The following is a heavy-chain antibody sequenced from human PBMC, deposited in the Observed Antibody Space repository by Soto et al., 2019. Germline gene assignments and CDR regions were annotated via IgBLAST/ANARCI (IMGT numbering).Heavy chain of an antibody. V-gene: IGHV3-53*01. J-gene: IGHJ4*02. Sequence: PGGSMPLTCLVAVLTVSYSLSWVRQAPGKGLECVSFIHSDGSTHYTDSVRVRFTISRDNSKKTLYLQMDRLRVDDTAVYFCARDARGPFDYWGQGTMVTVSS. D-gene: IGHD5-12*01. CDR3: ARDARGPFDY. CDR1: VLTVSYSL. CDR2: IHSDGST.